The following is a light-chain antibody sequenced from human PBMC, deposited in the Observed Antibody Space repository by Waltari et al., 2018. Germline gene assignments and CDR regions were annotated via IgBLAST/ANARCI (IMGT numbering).Light chain of an antibody. Sequence: QSALTQPPSASGSPGQSVSISCPGTSSDVAFYDFVPWYKQDPGKAPKLIIYDVNKRPSGVPGRFSGSKSGNTASLIVSGLQADDEAYYYCSSYAGDNILIFGGGTKLTV. CDR1: SSDVAFYDF. CDR2: DVN. V-gene: IGLV2-8*01. J-gene: IGLJ2*01. CDR3: SSYAGDNILI.